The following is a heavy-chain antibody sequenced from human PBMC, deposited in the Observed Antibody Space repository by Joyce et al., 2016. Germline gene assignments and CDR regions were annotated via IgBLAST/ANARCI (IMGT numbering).Heavy chain of an antibody. CDR3: VRDGAPDGFANWFDP. CDR2: ISGSSSSI. J-gene: IGHJ5*02. V-gene: IGHV3-21*01. Sequence: EVQLVESGGGLVKPGGSLRLSCVASGISFSIYSMNWVRQAPGKGLECVSCISGSSSSIYYAESVKGRFTISRDNVKNSLYLQMNSLRVEDTAVYYCVRDGAPDGFANWFDPWGQGTLVTVSS. CDR1: GISFSIYS. D-gene: IGHD3-10*01.